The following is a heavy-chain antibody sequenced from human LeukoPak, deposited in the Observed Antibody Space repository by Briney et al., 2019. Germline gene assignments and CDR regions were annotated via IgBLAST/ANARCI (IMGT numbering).Heavy chain of an antibody. D-gene: IGHD3-10*01. Sequence: GGSLRLSCAASGFTFSSYGMNWVRQAPGKGLEWVSSISSSSSYIYYADSVTGRFTISRDNAKNSLYLQMNSLRAEDTAVYYCARDYGSGSYPPGYWGQGTLVTVSS. CDR1: GFTFSSYG. CDR3: ARDYGSGSYPPGY. CDR2: ISSSSSYI. V-gene: IGHV3-21*01. J-gene: IGHJ4*02.